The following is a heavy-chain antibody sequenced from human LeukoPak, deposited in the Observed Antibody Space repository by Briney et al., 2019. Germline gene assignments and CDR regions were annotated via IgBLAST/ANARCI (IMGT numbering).Heavy chain of an antibody. CDR2: ISSSGSTI. J-gene: IGHJ3*02. CDR3: ARSYCSGGSCYLAGPNAFDI. D-gene: IGHD2-15*01. V-gene: IGHV3-48*03. Sequence: SLRLSCSSSGFTFSSYEMNWVRQAPGKGLEWVSYISSSGSTIYYADSVKGRFTISRDNAKNSLYLQMNSLRAEDTAVYYCARSYCSGGSCYLAGPNAFDIWGKGQWSPSLQ. CDR1: GFTFSSYE.